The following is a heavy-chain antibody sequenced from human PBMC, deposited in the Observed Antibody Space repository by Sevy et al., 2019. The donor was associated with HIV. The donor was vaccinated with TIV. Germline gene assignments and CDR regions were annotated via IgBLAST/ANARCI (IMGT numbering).Heavy chain of an antibody. D-gene: IGHD6-13*01. V-gene: IGHV3-30*18. CDR1: GFSFSRHG. J-gene: IGHJ6*02. CDR2: ISDDGSYK. CDR3: ANSRGRYEGSSWLYYYYIMDV. Sequence: GGSLRLSCVADGFSFSRHGMHWARQAPGKGLEWVVVISDDGSYKEYAESVKGRFTVSRDNSKDTVYLQMNRLRLDDTAVYYCANSRGRYEGSSWLYYYYIMDVWGQGTTVTVSS.